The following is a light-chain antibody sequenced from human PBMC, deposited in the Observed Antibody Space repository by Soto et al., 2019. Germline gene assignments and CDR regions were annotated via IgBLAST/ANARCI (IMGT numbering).Light chain of an antibody. CDR1: KSVTTN. Sequence: EIVLTQSPATLSLSPGERPTLSSRPSKSVTTNFAWYQQKPGQAPRLLIYDISNRATGIPDRFSGSGSGTDFTLTISSLEPEDFAVYYCQQRATWPPLITVGPGTKVEIK. CDR3: QQRATWPPLIT. CDR2: DIS. J-gene: IGKJ3*01. V-gene: IGKV3-11*01.